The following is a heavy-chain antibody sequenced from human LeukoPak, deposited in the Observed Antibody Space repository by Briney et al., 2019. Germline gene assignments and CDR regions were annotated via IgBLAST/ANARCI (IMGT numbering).Heavy chain of an antibody. CDR1: GYAFTSFD. CDR3: ARERLGQSSPFDH. D-gene: IGHD5-12*01. J-gene: IGHJ4*02. V-gene: IGHV1-8*01. CDR2: MTPDTGNT. Sequence: ASVKVSCKASGYAFTSFDMNWVRQATGQGPEWMGWMTPDTGNTGFAQSFQGRVTLTWNASIRTAYMELNNLTSEDTAVYFCARERLGQSSPFDHWGQGTLVTASS.